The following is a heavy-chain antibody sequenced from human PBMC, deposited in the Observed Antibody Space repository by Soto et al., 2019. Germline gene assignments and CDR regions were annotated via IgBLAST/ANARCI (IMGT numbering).Heavy chain of an antibody. CDR2: ISSESTKI. J-gene: IGHJ4*02. D-gene: IGHD6-19*01. CDR3: AKVWHQWLLEIDY. V-gene: IGHV3-21*01. CDR1: GLTFSNYS. Sequence: EVQLVESGGGLVKPGGSLRLSCAASGLTFSNYSMTWVRQAPGKGLEWVSAISSESTKISYADSVKGRFTISRDNAHSSVFLLMRSLRAEDTAVYYCAKVWHQWLLEIDYWGQGSLVTVAS.